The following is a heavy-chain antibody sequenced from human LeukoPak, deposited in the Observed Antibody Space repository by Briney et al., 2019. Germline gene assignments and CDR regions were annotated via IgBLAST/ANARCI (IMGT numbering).Heavy chain of an antibody. J-gene: IGHJ3*02. Sequence: PSQTLSLTCTVSGGSISSGSYYWSWIRQPAGKGLEWIGHIYTSGSTNYNPSLKSRVTISVDTSKNQFSLKLSSVTAADTAVYYCARESYDSSGYRTDAFDIWGQGTMVTVSS. D-gene: IGHD3-22*01. CDR3: ARESYDSSGYRTDAFDI. CDR1: GGSISSGSYY. CDR2: IYTSGST. V-gene: IGHV4-61*09.